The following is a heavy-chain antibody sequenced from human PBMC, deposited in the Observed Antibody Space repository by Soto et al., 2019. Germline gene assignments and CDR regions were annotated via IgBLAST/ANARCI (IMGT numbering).Heavy chain of an antibody. CDR3: AVGSLYYYGMDV. J-gene: IGHJ6*02. CDR2: IWYDGSNK. D-gene: IGHD1-26*01. V-gene: IGHV3-33*01. Sequence: QVQLVESGGGVVQPGRSLRLSCAASGFTFSSYGMHWVRQAPGKGLEWVAVIWYDGSNKYYADSVKGRFTISRDNSKNTLYLQRNSLGAEDTAVYYCAVGSLYYYGMDVWGQGTTVTVAS. CDR1: GFTFSSYG.